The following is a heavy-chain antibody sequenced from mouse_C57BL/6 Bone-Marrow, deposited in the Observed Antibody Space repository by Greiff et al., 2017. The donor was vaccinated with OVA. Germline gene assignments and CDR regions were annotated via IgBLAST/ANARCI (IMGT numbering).Heavy chain of an antibody. CDR2: ISTYYGDA. CDR1: GYTFTDYA. CDR3: ARDDNYSWYFDV. Sequence: VQLQQSGPELVRPGVSVKLSCTGSGYTFTDYAMHWVKQSPAKSLEWIGVISTYYGDASYTQKFKDKATMTVDKSSSTAYMELARLTSEDSAVYYCARDDNYSWYFDVWGTGTTVTVSS. V-gene: IGHV1-67*01. J-gene: IGHJ1*03. D-gene: IGHD2-1*01.